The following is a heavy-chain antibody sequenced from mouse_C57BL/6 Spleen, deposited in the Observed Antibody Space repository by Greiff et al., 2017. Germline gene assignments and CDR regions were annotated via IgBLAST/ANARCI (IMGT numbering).Heavy chain of an antibody. CDR3: AREGTTVVLCY. CDR1: GYTFTSYW. Sequence: VQLQQPGAELVKPGASVKMSCKASGYTFTSYWITWVKQRPGQGLEWIGDIYPGSGSTNYNEKFKSKATLTVDTSSSTAYMPLSRLTSEDSAVYYCAREGTTVVLCYWGQGTTLTVSS. V-gene: IGHV1-55*01. D-gene: IGHD1-1*01. CDR2: IYPGSGST. J-gene: IGHJ2*01.